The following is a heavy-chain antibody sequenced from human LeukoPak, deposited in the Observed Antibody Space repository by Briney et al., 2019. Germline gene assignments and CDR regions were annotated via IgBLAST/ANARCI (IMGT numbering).Heavy chain of an antibody. CDR1: GDSISSGNYY. D-gene: IGHD2-21*01. CDR3: ARDVARVGFFVS. CDR2: VFTSGST. V-gene: IGHV4-61*02. J-gene: IGHJ4*02. Sequence: SQTQSLTCTVSGDSISSGNYYWGWIRQPAGKGLEWIGRVFTSGSTNYNPSFKSRVTISVDTSKNQFSLRLNSVTAADSAVYYCARDVARVGFFVSWVQGTLVTVSS.